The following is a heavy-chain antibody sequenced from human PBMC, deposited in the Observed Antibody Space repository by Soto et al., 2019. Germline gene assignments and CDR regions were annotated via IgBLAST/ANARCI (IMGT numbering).Heavy chain of an antibody. CDR2: MNPNSGNT. CDR3: ARDRLRYFDWFYYYYGMDV. Sequence: QVPLVQSGAEVKKPGASVKVSCKASGYTFTSYAINWVRQATGQGLEWMGWMNPNSGNTGYAQKFQGRVTMTRNTSISTAYMELSSLRSEDTAVYYCARDRLRYFDWFYYYYGMDVWGQGTTVTVSS. J-gene: IGHJ6*02. CDR1: GYTFTSYA. V-gene: IGHV1-8*01. D-gene: IGHD3-9*01.